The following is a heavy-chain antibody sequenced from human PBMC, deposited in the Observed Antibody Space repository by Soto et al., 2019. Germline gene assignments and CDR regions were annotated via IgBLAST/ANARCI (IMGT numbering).Heavy chain of an antibody. CDR3: ARGTSWQLPFDY. V-gene: IGHV4-59*01. J-gene: IGHJ4*02. Sequence: ETLSLTCTVSSDSISSYYWSWIRQPPGKRLEWIGYISYSGSTDYNPSLKSRVTISGDTSKNQFSLKVSSVTAADTAVYYCARGTSWQLPFDYWGQGTPVPVYS. CDR1: SDSISSYY. CDR2: ISYSGST. D-gene: IGHD6-13*01.